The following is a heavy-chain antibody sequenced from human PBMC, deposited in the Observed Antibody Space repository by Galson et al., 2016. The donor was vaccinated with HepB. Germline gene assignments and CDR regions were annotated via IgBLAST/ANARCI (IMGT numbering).Heavy chain of an antibody. J-gene: IGHJ4*02. D-gene: IGHD2-15*01. CDR2: INNGSTYI. CDR1: GFTFSSYS. Sequence: SLRLSCAGSGFTFSSYSMSWVRQAPGKGLEWVSAINNGSTYIKYAHSLQGRFTISRDNAKRLLYLEMNSRRAEDTAVYHCSRRYCSGGTCYFFDYWGQGTLVTVSS. V-gene: IGHV3-21*01. CDR3: SRRYCSGGTCYFFDY.